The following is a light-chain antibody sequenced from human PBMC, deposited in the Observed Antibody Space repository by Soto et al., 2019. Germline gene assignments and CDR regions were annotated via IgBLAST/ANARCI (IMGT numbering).Light chain of an antibody. Sequence: IVLTQSPATLSLSPGERATLCCRASQGVSSSLAWYQQKPGQAPRLLIYGASTRATDIPATFTGSGSGTEFTLTISSLQSEDIAVYYCQQYNKWPQTFGQGTKVDIK. CDR3: QQYNKWPQT. J-gene: IGKJ1*01. V-gene: IGKV3-15*01. CDR1: QGVSSS. CDR2: GAS.